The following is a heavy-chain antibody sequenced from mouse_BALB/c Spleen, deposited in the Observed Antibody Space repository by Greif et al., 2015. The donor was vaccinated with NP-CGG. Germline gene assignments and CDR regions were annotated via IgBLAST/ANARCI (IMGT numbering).Heavy chain of an antibody. CDR3: TRGRSYAMDY. CDR1: GFTFSSYT. Sequence: EGELVESGGGLVKPGGSLKLSCAASGFTFSSYTMSWVRQTPEKRLEWVATISSGGSYTYYPDSVKGRFTISRDNAKNALYQQMSSLKFEDTAMYYCTRGRSYAMDYWGQGTSVTVSS. J-gene: IGHJ4*01. V-gene: IGHV5-6-4*01. CDR2: ISSGGSYT.